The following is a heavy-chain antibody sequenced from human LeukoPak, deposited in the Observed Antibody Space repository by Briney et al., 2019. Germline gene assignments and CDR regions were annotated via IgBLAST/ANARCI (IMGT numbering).Heavy chain of an antibody. CDR2: INPNTGGT. J-gene: IGHJ4*02. CDR3: ARGRDSSGSSYSIFDL. D-gene: IGHD3-22*01. V-gene: IGHV1-2*02. Sequence: ASVMVSCKVSGYTFTAYFMHWVRQAPGQGLEWMGWINPNTGGTNYAQKFQGRVAMTRDTSITTVYMDLSRLTSDDAAVYYCARGRDSSGSSYSIFDLWGQGTLVAVSS. CDR1: GYTFTAYF.